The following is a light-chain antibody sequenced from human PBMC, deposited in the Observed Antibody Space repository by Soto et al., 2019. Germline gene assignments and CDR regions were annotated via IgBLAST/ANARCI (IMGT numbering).Light chain of an antibody. Sequence: DIQMTQSPSSLSASVGDRVTITCQASHDISNYLNWYQQKPGKAPKFLIYDASSLETGVPSRFSGSGSGTNFTFTISSLQPEDIATYYCQQYYNLPTFGPGTKVNIK. V-gene: IGKV1-33*01. CDR2: DAS. J-gene: IGKJ3*01. CDR3: QQYYNLPT. CDR1: HDISNY.